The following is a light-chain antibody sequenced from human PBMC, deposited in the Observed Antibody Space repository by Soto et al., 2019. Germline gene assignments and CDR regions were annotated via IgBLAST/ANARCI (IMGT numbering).Light chain of an antibody. Sequence: DIHMTQSPSSLSTSVGHIFTITCRASQRINIYLNWYRQKPGKAPELLIYSASNLQSGVPSSFSGSASGTDFPLTISSLQPEDSATYYCQQSFSTPTFGQGTRLEIK. V-gene: IGKV1-39*01. CDR2: SAS. J-gene: IGKJ5*01. CDR3: QQSFSTPT. CDR1: QRINIY.